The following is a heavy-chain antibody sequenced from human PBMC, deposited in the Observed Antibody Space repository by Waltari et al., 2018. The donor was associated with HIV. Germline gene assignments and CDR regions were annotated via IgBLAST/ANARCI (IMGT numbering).Heavy chain of an antibody. CDR2: IKKDGSGK. J-gene: IGHJ4*02. CDR3: ARGGFYGSGSKVN. D-gene: IGHD3-10*01. Sequence: EVQLVESGGGLVQPGGSLRLSCAASGFTFSSYWMSWVRQAPGKGLGWVANIKKDGSGKYYVDSVNGRFTISRDNAENSLYLQMNSLRAEDTAVYYCARGGFYGSGSKVNWGQGTLVTVSS. CDR1: GFTFSSYW. V-gene: IGHV3-7*04.